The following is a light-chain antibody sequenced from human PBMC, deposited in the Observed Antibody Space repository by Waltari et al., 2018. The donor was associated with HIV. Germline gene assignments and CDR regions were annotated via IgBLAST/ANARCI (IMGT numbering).Light chain of an antibody. CDR2: QDN. CDR1: TLGDKY. Sequence: SSEMTQPPSVSVSPGQTASITCSGDTLGDKYASWYQQKPGQSPVLVLYQDNKRPSGIPEPFSGSNSGNTATLTISGTQAMDEADYYCQAWDSSTGGVFGGGTKLTVL. V-gene: IGLV3-1*01. CDR3: QAWDSSTGGV. J-gene: IGLJ3*02.